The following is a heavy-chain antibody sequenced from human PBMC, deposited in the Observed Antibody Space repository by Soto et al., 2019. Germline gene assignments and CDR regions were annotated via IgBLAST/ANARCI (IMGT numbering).Heavy chain of an antibody. Sequence: QVQLVQSGAEVKKPGASVKVSCKASGYTFTSYAMHWVRQAPGQRLEWMGWINAGNGNTKYSQKFQGRVTITRDTSASTAYMELSSLRSEDTAVYYCARSEGSYDFWSGYRRNDAFDIWGQGTMVTVSS. CDR1: GYTFTSYA. D-gene: IGHD3-3*01. J-gene: IGHJ3*02. V-gene: IGHV1-3*01. CDR3: ARSEGSYDFWSGYRRNDAFDI. CDR2: INAGNGNT.